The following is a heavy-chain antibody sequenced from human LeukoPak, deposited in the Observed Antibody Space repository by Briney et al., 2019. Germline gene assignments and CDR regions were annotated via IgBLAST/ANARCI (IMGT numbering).Heavy chain of an antibody. CDR2: INHSGST. CDR3: ARGQVVRGYGWFDP. CDR1: GGSFSGYY. D-gene: IGHD3-10*01. J-gene: IGHJ5*02. V-gene: IGHV4-34*01. Sequence: SETLSLTCAVYGGSFSGYYWSWIRQPPGKGLEWIGEINHSGSTNYNPSLKSRVTISVDTSKNQFSLKLSSVTAADTAVYYCARGQVVRGYGWFDPWGQGTLVTVSS.